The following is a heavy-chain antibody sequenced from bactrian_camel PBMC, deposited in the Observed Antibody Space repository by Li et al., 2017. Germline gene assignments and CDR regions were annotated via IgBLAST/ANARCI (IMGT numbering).Heavy chain of an antibody. CDR2: IYTGGGST. CDR1: GFTFSSYY. CDR3: ATGGTLPGL. J-gene: IGHJ4*01. Sequence: QLVESGGGLVQPGGSLRLSCAASGFTFSSYYMSWVRQAPERGLEWVSSIYTGGGSTYYADSVKGRFTASRDNAKNTVYLQIDSLKTEDSAVYYCATGGTLPGLWGQGTQVTVS. D-gene: IGHD5*01. V-gene: IGHV3-2*01.